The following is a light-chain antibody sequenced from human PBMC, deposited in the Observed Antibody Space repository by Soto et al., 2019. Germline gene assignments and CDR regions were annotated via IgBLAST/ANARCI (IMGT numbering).Light chain of an antibody. CDR2: EVS. CDR1: SRDVGGYNY. J-gene: IGLJ1*01. CDR3: TSYTTPSTLDV. V-gene: IGLV2-14*01. Sequence: QSVLTQPASVSGAPGQSITISCTGTSRDVGGYNYVSWDQQHPGKAPKLMSYEVSNRPSVVSNRFSGSKSGHTASLTISGLQADDEADYYCTSYTTPSTLDVFGTGTKGTVL.